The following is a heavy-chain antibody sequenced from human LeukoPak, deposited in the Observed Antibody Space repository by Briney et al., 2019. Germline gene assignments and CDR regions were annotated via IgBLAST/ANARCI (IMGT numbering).Heavy chain of an antibody. CDR3: ARPGYSSGSFDY. CDR2: INPNSGGT. CDR1: GYTFTGYY. V-gene: IGHV1-2*06. Sequence: ASVKVSCKASGYTFTGYYMHWMRQAPGQGLEWMGRINPNSGGTNYAQKFQGRVTMTRDTSISTAYMELSRLRSDDTAVYYCARPGYSSGSFDYWGQGTLVTVSS. J-gene: IGHJ4*02. D-gene: IGHD6-19*01.